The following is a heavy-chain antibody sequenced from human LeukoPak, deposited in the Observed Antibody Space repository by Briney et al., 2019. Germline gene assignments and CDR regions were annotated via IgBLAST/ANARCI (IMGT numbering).Heavy chain of an antibody. CDR1: GGSFSGYY. J-gene: IGHJ4*02. CDR2: INHSGST. V-gene: IGHV4-34*01. D-gene: IGHD6-13*01. Sequence: SETLSLTCAVYGGSFSGYYWSWIRQPPGKGLEWIGEINHSGSTNYNPSLKSRVTISVDTSNNQFSLKLSSVTAADTAVYYCASRSGGYSSSWGQGTLVTVSS. CDR3: ASRSGGYSSS.